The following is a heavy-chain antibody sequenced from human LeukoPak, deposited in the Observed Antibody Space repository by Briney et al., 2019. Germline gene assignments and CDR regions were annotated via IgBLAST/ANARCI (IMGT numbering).Heavy chain of an antibody. Sequence: SETLSLTCTVSTGSIRGDGYYWSRIPQHPGKGLEWLGHINSNGETHYNPSLKSRLTISVDTSKSQFSLELSSSTAADTAVYYCARADLAGYQEDFDFWGQGALVTVSS. CDR1: TGSIRGDGYY. CDR3: ARADLAGYQEDFDF. CDR2: INSNGET. D-gene: IGHD3-9*01. V-gene: IGHV4-31*03. J-gene: IGHJ4*02.